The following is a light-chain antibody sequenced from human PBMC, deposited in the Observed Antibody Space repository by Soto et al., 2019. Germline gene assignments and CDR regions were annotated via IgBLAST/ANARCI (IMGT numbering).Light chain of an antibody. CDR2: AVR. CDR3: SSYTSSSTL. CDR1: SSDVGLYDY. Sequence: QSVLTQPASVSGSPGQSITISCTGTSSDVGLYDYVSWYQQHPGKAPKLMIYAVRDRPSGISSRFSGSKSGNTASLTISGLQTEDEADYYCSSYTSSSTLFGTGTKGTVL. J-gene: IGLJ1*01. V-gene: IGLV2-14*01.